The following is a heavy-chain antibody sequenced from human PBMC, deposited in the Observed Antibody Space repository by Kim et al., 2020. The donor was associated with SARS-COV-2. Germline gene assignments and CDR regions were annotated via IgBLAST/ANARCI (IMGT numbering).Heavy chain of an antibody. V-gene: IGHV3-33*01. D-gene: IGHD5-18*01. Sequence: GGSLRLSCAASGFTFSSYGMHWVRQAPGKGLEWVAVIWYDGSNKYYADSVKGRFTISRDNSKNTLYLQMNSLRAGDTAVYYCARDANVDTARIIYYYYGMDVWGQGTTVTVSS. CDR3: ARDANVDTARIIYYYYGMDV. CDR1: GFTFSSYG. CDR2: IWYDGSNK. J-gene: IGHJ6*02.